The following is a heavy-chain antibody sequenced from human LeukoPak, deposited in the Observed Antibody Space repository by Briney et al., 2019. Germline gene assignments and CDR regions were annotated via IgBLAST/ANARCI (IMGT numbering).Heavy chain of an antibody. Sequence: SETLSLTCTVSGGSISSGNYYWSWIRQPAGKGLEWIGRIYTSGSTNYNPSLKSRVTISVDTSKNQFSLKLSSVTAADTAVYYCARVRYYYYYMDVWGKGTTVTVSS. V-gene: IGHV4-61*02. CDR2: IYTSGST. J-gene: IGHJ6*03. CDR3: ARVRYYYYYMDV. D-gene: IGHD3-10*01. CDR1: GGSISSGNYY.